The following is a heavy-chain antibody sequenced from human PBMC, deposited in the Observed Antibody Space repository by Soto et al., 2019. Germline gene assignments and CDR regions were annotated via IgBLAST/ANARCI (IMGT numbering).Heavy chain of an antibody. CDR3: ARDLPPTTVVVPAAIAPGSQKRPRGHLNWFDP. J-gene: IGHJ5*02. CDR2: IKQDGREK. V-gene: IGHV3-7*01. CDR1: GFTFSSYW. Sequence: GGSLRLSCAASGFTFSSYWMSWVRQAPGKGLEWVANIKQDGREKYYVDSVKGRFTISRDNAKNSLYLQMNSLRAEDTAVYYCARDLPPTTVVVPAAIAPGSQKRPRGHLNWFDPWGQGTLVTVSS. D-gene: IGHD2-2*01.